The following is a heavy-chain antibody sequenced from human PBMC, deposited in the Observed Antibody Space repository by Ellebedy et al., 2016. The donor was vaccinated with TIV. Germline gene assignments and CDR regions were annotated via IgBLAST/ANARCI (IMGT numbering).Heavy chain of an antibody. CDR3: ARAGLEWLGGYYYYYYGMDV. V-gene: IGHV3-11*01. J-gene: IGHJ6*02. CDR2: ISSSGSTI. CDR1: GFTFSDYY. Sequence: PGGSLRLSCAASGFTFSDYYMSWIRQAPGKGLEWVSYISSSGSTIYYADSVKGRFTISRDNAKNSLYLQMNSLRAEDTAVYYCARAGLEWLGGYYYYYYGMDVWGQGTTVTVSS. D-gene: IGHD3-3*01.